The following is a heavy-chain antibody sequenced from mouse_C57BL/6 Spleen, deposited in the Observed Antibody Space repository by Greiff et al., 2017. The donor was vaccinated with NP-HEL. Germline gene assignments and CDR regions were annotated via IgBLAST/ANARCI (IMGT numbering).Heavy chain of an antibody. V-gene: IGHV10-1*01. D-gene: IGHD2-2*01. CDR1: GFSFNTYA. J-gene: IGHJ4*01. Sequence: DVMLVESGGGLVQPKGSLKLSCAASGFSFNTYAMNWVRQAPGKGLEWVARIRSKSNNYATYYADSVKDRFTISRDDSESMLYLQMNNLKTEDTAMYYCVRQWLPQGAMDYWGQGTSVTVSS. CDR3: VRQWLPQGAMDY. CDR2: IRSKSNNYAT.